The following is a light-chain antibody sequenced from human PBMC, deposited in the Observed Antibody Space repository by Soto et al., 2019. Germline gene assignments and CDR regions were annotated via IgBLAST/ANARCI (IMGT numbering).Light chain of an antibody. CDR3: QQVNGYPRT. J-gene: IGKJ1*01. Sequence: DIQLTQSPSFLSASVGDRIIITCRASQGIATSLAWDQQKPGKAPTLLIYLASTLQHGVPSRFSGSGSGTEFTLTISSLQPEDFATYYCQQVNGYPRTFGQGTTVEIK. CDR1: QGIATS. V-gene: IGKV1-9*01. CDR2: LAS.